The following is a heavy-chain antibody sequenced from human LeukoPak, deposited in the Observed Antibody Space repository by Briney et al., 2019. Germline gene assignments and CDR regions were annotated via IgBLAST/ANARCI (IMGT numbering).Heavy chain of an antibody. J-gene: IGHJ4*02. Sequence: PGGSLRLSCAASGFTFSSYVMSWVRQAPGKGLEWVSGISGRGNSTYYADSVKGRFTISGDISKNTLYLQMNNLRVEDTAVYYCAKDSYCSGGSCYWFDYWGQGTLVTVSS. CDR1: GFTFSSYV. V-gene: IGHV3-23*01. CDR2: ISGRGNST. CDR3: AKDSYCSGGSCYWFDY. D-gene: IGHD2-15*01.